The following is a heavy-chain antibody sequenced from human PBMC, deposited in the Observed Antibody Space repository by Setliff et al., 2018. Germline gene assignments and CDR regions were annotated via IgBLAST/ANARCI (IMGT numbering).Heavy chain of an antibody. CDR3: ARGGTFRCFDY. J-gene: IGHJ4*02. V-gene: IGHV4-59*01. CDR2: VYYSGTA. CDR1: GGSISTYY. D-gene: IGHD5-12*01. Sequence: SETLSLTCTVSGGSISTYYWSWIRQPPGKGLEWIGYVYYSGTANYSPSLKSRLTISVDTSKNQFSLKLRSVTAADTAVYYCARGGTFRCFDYWGQGTPVTVSS.